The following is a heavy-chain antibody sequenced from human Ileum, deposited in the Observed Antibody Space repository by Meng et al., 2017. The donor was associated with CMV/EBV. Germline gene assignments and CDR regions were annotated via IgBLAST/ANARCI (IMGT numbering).Heavy chain of an antibody. Sequence: GGSLRLSCATSGLTFTNHGMHWLRQAPGKGLEWVSFIRSDGSDKYYIDSVKGRFTISRDNSQNTVYLQMNSLRPDDTAVYYCAKDKGVSFFDYWGQGTLVTSPQ. J-gene: IGHJ4*02. D-gene: IGHD2-8*01. CDR2: IRSDGSDK. V-gene: IGHV3-30*02. CDR1: GLTFTNHG. CDR3: AKDKGVSFFDY.